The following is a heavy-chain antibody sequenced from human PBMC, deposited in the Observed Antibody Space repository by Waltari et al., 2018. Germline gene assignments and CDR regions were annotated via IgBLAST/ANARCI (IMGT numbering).Heavy chain of an antibody. D-gene: IGHD3-3*01. CDR2: INPNSGGT. J-gene: IGHJ6*03. Sequence: QVQLVQSGAEVKKPGASVKVSCKASGYTFPGYYMHLVRQAPGQVLEWMGWINPNSGGTNYAQKFQGRVTMTRDTSISTAYMELSRLRSDDTAVYYCARDGPWVPSDDFWSGYPLSYYMDVWGKGTTVTVSS. V-gene: IGHV1-2*02. CDR3: ARDGPWVPSDDFWSGYPLSYYMDV. CDR1: GYTFPGYY.